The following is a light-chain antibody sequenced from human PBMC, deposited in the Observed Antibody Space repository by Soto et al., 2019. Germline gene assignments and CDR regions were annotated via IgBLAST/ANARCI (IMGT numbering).Light chain of an antibody. Sequence: QSALTQPASVSGSPGRSITISCTGTSNDVGGYNYVSWYQQHPGKAPKLMISEVTNRPSGVSTRFSGSKSGNTASLTISGLQAEDEADYYCISYTTTSTVLFGGGTKLTVL. CDR3: ISYTTTSTVL. CDR2: EVT. J-gene: IGLJ2*01. V-gene: IGLV2-14*01. CDR1: SNDVGGYNY.